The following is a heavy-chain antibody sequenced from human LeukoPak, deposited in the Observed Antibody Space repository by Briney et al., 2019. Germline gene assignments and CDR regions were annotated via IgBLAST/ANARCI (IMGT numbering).Heavy chain of an antibody. V-gene: IGHV3-7*01. Sequence: GGSLRLSCAASGFTFSNYAMSWVRQAPGKGLEWVANIKQDGRTAYYVDSVKGRFTISRDNAKNSLYLQMNRLRVEDTAVYYCASDPPWENDAFDIRGQGTVVTVSS. CDR2: IKQDGRTA. J-gene: IGHJ3*02. CDR3: ASDPPWENDAFDI. CDR1: GFTFSNYA. D-gene: IGHD1-26*01.